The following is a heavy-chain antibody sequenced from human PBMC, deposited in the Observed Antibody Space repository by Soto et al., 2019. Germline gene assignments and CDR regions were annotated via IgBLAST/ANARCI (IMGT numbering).Heavy chain of an antibody. CDR3: ATSYGSGYRAFDS. CDR1: GDTFSFYT. D-gene: IGHD3-10*01. Sequence: SVKVSCKASGDTFSFYTINWVRQAPGLGLEWVGRINPILSMSNYAQKFQGRVTMTAGKSTNTAYMELRSLRSEDTAMYFCATSYGSGYRAFDSWG. CDR2: INPILSMS. J-gene: IGHJ4*01. V-gene: IGHV1-69*02.